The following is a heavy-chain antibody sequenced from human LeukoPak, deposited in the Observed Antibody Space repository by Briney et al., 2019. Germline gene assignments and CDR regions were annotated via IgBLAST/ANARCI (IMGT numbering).Heavy chain of an antibody. V-gene: IGHV3-74*01. CDR1: GCTFSDYW. CDR3: AYQLLPN. D-gene: IGHD2-2*01. Sequence: PGGSLRLSCAASGCTFSDYWMHWVRQTPGRGLGWVSRINPDGSDILYADSVKGRFSISRDNAKNMLYVQFNSLRADDTAVYYCAYQLLPNWGQGTLVTVSS. CDR2: INPDGSDI. J-gene: IGHJ4*02.